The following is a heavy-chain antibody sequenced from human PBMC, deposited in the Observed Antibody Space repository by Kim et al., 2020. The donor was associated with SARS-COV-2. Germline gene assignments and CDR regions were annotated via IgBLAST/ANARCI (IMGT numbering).Heavy chain of an antibody. CDR2: IKQDGSEK. D-gene: IGHD3-16*01. J-gene: IGHJ4*02. CDR3: ARGGVGPFYYFDY. CDR1: GFTFSSYW. Sequence: GGSLRLSCAASGFTFSSYWMSWVRQAPGKGLEWVANIKQDGSEKYYVDSVKGRFTISRDNAKNSLYLQMNSLRAEDTAVYYCARGGVGPFYYFDYWGQGTLVTVSS. V-gene: IGHV3-7*04.